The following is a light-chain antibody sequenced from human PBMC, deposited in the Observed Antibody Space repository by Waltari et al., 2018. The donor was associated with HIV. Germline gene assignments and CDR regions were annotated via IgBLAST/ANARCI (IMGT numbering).Light chain of an antibody. V-gene: IGLV1-51*01. CDR2: DSN. CDR1: SSHIGNNY. Sequence: QSVLTQPPSVSAAPGQKVTISCSGSSSHIGNNYVTWYQQLPGTAPKLLIYDSNKRPSGIPDRFSGSKSGTSGTLAITGLQTGDEADYYCGTWDSSLSAWVFGGGTKLTVL. J-gene: IGLJ3*02. CDR3: GTWDSSLSAWV.